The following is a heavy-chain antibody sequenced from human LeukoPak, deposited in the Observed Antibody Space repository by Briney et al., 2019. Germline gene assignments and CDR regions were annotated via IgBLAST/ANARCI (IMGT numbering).Heavy chain of an antibody. CDR2: INPNSGGT. V-gene: IGHV1-2*02. Sequence: ASVKVSCKASGYTFTGYYMHWVRQAPGQGLEWMGWINPNSGGTNYAQKFQGRVTMTRDTSISTAYMELSRLRSDDTAVYYCARGYCSGGSCYSGVNWFDPWGQGTLVTVSS. CDR3: ARGYCSGGSCYSGVNWFDP. J-gene: IGHJ5*02. CDR1: GYTFTGYY. D-gene: IGHD2-15*01.